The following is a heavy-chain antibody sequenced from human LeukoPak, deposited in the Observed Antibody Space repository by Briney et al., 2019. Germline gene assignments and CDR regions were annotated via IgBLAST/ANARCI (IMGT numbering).Heavy chain of an antibody. J-gene: IGHJ4*02. Sequence: GGSLRLSCVASGFSFRNYAIHWVRQAPGKGLEYVSVINADGRITYYADSVKGRFTISRDNSKNTVYLQMGSLRGEDMAVYYCTRDGGSFCDFDYWGQGALVTVSS. D-gene: IGHD1-26*01. CDR2: INADGRIT. V-gene: IGHV3-64*02. CDR1: GFSFRNYA. CDR3: TRDGGSFCDFDY.